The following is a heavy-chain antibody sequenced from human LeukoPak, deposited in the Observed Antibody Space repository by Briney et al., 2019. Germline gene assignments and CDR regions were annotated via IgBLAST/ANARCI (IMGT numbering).Heavy chain of an antibody. J-gene: IGHJ4*02. CDR1: GYTFTSYY. V-gene: IGHV1-46*01. CDR3: ARERPQTCYFDN. Sequence: GASVKVSCKASGYTFTSYYMHWVRQAPGQGLEWMGIINPSAGSTDYAQKFQARVTMTRDTSTSTVYMELSSLRSEDTAVYYCARERPQTCYFDNWGQGTLVTVSS. CDR2: INPSAGST.